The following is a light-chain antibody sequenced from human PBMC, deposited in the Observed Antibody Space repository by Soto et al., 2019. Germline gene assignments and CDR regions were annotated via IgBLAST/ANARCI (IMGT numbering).Light chain of an antibody. CDR1: SSDVGSGDV. CDR3: CSHAGRDTYV. V-gene: IGLV2-23*01. J-gene: IGLJ1*01. CDR2: EGF. Sequence: QSVLTQPASVSRSPGQSIAISCTGTSSDVGSGDVVSWYQHYPGKAPQLIIYEGFKRPSGVSSRFSGSKSGNTASLTISGLQAEDEAEYYCCSHAGRDTYVFGTGTKVTVL.